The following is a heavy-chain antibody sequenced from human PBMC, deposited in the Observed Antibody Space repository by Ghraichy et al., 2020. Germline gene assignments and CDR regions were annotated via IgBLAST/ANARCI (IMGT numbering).Heavy chain of an antibody. Sequence: GSLNISCAASGFTFSSYSMNWVRQAPGKGLEWVSYISSSSSTIYYADSVKGRFTISRDNAKNSLYLQMNSLRAEDTAVYYCARSVAARGPYYFDYWGQGTLVTVSS. CDR3: ARSVAARGPYYFDY. V-gene: IGHV3-48*04. CDR1: GFTFSSYS. CDR2: ISSSSSTI. J-gene: IGHJ4*02. D-gene: IGHD6-6*01.